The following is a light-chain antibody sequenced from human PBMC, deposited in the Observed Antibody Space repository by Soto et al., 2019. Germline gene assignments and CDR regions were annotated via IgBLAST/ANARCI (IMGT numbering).Light chain of an antibody. CDR1: QSASHNY. CDR3: QQRSNWPPT. J-gene: IGKJ5*01. V-gene: IGKV3-11*01. CDR2: DAS. Sequence: VVLTQSPGTLSLSTGARATPSRRVSQSASHNYLAWYQQKPGRSPRLLIYDASSRATGIPARFSGSGSGTDFTLTICSLEPEDFAVYYCQQRSNWPPTFGQGTGPQI.